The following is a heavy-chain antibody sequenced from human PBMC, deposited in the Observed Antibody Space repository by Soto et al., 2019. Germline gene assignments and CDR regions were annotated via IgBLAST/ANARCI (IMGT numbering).Heavy chain of an antibody. CDR2: INSDGTTT. Sequence: PGGSLRLSCAASGFTFSNTWMHWVRQAPGKGLVWVSHINSDGTTTTYADSAKGRFTISRDNAKNTVHLQMNSLRAEDTAVYYCATDGSYAQHVWGQGTTVTVSS. D-gene: IGHD2-2*01. CDR1: GFTFSNTW. J-gene: IGHJ6*02. V-gene: IGHV3-74*01. CDR3: ATDGSYAQHV.